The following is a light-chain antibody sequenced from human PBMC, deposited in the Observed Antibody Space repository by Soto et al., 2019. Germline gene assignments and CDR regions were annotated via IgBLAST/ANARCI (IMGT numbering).Light chain of an antibody. CDR2: GAS. Sequence: IVLTQSPGTLSLSPGERATLSCRASQSVSNNYLAWYQQKPGQAHRLLIYGASNRATGIPDRFSGSGSGTDFTITISRLEPEDFAVYYCQQYGTSEIIFGQGTRLEIK. V-gene: IGKV3-20*01. CDR3: QQYGTSEII. J-gene: IGKJ5*01. CDR1: QSVSNNY.